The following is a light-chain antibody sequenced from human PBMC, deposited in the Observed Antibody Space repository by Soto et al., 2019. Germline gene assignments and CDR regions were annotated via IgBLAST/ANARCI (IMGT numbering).Light chain of an antibody. CDR2: DVS. V-gene: IGKV1-39*01. Sequence: DIQMTQAPSTLSASVGDRVTITCRASQSINAWLAWYQQKPGKAPKLLIYDVSTLDSGVPSRFSGSESGPDFTLTISSLQPEDFATYYCQQSYSTPRTFGQGTKVAI. CDR1: QSINAW. J-gene: IGKJ1*01. CDR3: QQSYSTPRT.